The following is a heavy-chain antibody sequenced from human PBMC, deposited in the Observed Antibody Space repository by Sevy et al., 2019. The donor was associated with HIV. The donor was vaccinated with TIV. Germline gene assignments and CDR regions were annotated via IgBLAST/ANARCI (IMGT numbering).Heavy chain of an antibody. CDR3: AGGDTPMITDLDY. J-gene: IGHJ4*02. CDR2: ITSGGAT. D-gene: IGHD3-16*01. CDR1: GLTFTTNA. Sequence: GGSLRLSCAASGLTFTTNAMSWVRQAPGKGLEWVAGITSGGATYYADSVKGRFTVSRDNSKNTLYLQLNSLRADDTAMFYCAGGDTPMITDLDYWGQGTLVTVSS. V-gene: IGHV3-23*01.